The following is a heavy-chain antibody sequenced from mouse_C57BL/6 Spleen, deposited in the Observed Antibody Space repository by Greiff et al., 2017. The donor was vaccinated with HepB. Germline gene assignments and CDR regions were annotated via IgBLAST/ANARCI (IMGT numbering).Heavy chain of an antibody. J-gene: IGHJ4*01. Sequence: QVQLQQSGAELVKPGASVKISCKASGYAFSSYWMNWVKQRPGKGLEWNGQIYPGDGDTNYNGKFKGKATLTADKSSSTAYIQLSSLTSEDSAVYFCARREKITTVVAPGGMDYWGQGTSVTVSS. D-gene: IGHD1-1*01. CDR1: GYAFSSYW. V-gene: IGHV1-80*01. CDR2: IYPGDGDT. CDR3: ARREKITTVVAPGGMDY.